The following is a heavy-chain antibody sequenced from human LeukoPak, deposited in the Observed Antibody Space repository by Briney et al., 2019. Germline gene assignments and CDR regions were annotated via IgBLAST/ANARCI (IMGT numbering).Heavy chain of an antibody. CDR1: GGSFSGYY. CDR2: IDHSGST. V-gene: IGHV4-34*01. J-gene: IGHJ6*03. D-gene: IGHD2-2*01. CDR3: ARGQYIVVVPAARFYMDV. Sequence: PSETLSLTCAVYGGSFSGYYWSWNRQPPGKGLEWIGEIDHSGSTNYNPSLKSRVTISVDTSKNQFSLKLSSVTAADTAVYYCARGQYIVVVPAARFYMDVWGKGTTVTVSS.